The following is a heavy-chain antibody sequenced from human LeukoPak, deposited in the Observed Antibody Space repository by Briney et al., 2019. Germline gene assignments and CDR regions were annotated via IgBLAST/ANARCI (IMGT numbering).Heavy chain of an antibody. J-gene: IGHJ4*02. CDR3: AREASTYYYDSSGFSFDY. CDR2: IRYDGSNK. Sequence: GSLRLSCAASGFTFSSYGMHWVRQAPGMGLEWVAFIRYDGSNKYYADSVKGRFTISRDNAKNSLYLQMNSLRAEDTAVYYCAREASTYYYDSSGFSFDYWGQGTLVTVSS. CDR1: GFTFSSYG. V-gene: IGHV3-30*02. D-gene: IGHD3-22*01.